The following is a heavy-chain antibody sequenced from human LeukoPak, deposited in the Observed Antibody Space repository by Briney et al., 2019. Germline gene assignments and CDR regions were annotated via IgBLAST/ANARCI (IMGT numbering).Heavy chain of an antibody. J-gene: IGHJ5*02. CDR2: INHSGST. CDR3: AKLIDYVWGSYHTNWFDP. V-gene: IGHV4-34*01. CDR1: GESFSDYY. D-gene: IGHD3-16*02. Sequence: SETLSLTCAVYGESFSDYYWSWIRQPPGKGLEWIGEINHSGSTNYSPSLKSRVTISVNTSKNQFSLKLTSVTAADTALYYCAKLIDYVWGSYHTNWFDPWGQGTLVTVSS.